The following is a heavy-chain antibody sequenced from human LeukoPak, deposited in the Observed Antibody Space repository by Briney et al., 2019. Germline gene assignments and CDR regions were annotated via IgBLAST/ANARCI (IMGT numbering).Heavy chain of an antibody. Sequence: PGGSLRLSCAASGFTFSSYGMHWVRQAPGKGLEWVAVIWYDGSNKYYADSVKGRFTISRDNSKNTLYLQMNRLRAEDTAVYYCARDLAVVRGVSYYYGMDVWGQGTTVTVSS. CDR2: IWYDGSNK. CDR1: GFTFSSYG. J-gene: IGHJ6*02. CDR3: ARDLAVVRGVSYYYGMDV. V-gene: IGHV3-33*01. D-gene: IGHD3-10*01.